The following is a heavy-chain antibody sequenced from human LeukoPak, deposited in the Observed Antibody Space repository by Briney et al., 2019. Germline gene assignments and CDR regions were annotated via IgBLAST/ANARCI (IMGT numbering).Heavy chain of an antibody. Sequence: GESLKISCQGSGYTFTSYWIGWVRQMPGKGLEWVGIIYPGDSDTRYSPSFQGQVTISADRSINTAYLQWSSLKASDTAMYYCATVTGSGWYFDYWGQGTLVTVSS. V-gene: IGHV5-51*01. CDR2: IYPGDSDT. CDR3: ATVTGSGWYFDY. J-gene: IGHJ4*02. CDR1: GYTFTSYW. D-gene: IGHD6-19*01.